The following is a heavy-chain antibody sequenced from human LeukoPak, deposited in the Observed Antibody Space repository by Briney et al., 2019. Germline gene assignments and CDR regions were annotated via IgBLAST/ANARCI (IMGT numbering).Heavy chain of an antibody. D-gene: IGHD6-13*01. CDR3: ARHRIPAADDAFDI. V-gene: IGHV4-39*01. J-gene: IGHJ3*02. CDR1: GGSISSSSYY. Sequence: SETLSLTCTVSGGSISSSSYYWGWIRQPPGKGLEWIGSIYYSWSTYYSPSLKSRVTISVDTSKNQFSLKLNSVTAADTAVYYCARHRIPAADDAFDIWGQGTMVTVSS. CDR2: IYYSWST.